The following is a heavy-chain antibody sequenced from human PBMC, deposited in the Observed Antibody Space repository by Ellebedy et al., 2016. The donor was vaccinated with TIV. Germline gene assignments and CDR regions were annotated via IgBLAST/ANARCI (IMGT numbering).Heavy chain of an antibody. CDR1: GFSFRNYW. CDR2: IYQDGSDQ. Sequence: GESLKISCAASGFSFRNYWMGWVRQAPGKGLEWVANIYQDGSDQYYVDSVKGRFTISRDNAKESLFLQMNSLRVEDTAVYYCARRGSYGDYAVQINSWFDSWGQGTLVTVSS. V-gene: IGHV3-7*01. J-gene: IGHJ5*01. D-gene: IGHD5-18*01. CDR3: ARRGSYGDYAVQINSWFDS.